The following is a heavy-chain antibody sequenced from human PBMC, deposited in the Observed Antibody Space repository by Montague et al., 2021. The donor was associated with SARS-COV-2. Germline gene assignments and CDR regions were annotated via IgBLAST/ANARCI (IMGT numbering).Heavy chain of an antibody. V-gene: IGHV4-39*07. J-gene: IGHJ3*02. CDR3: ASPTYYYDSRGYDAVDI. CDR2: IYYSGST. D-gene: IGHD3-22*01. Sequence: SETLSLTCTVSGGSISSSSYYWGWIRQPPGKGLEWIGSIYYSGSTYYSPSLKSRVTISVDTSKNQFSLKLSSVPAADTAVYYCASPTYYYDSRGYDAVDIWGQGTMVTVSS. CDR1: GGSISSSSYY.